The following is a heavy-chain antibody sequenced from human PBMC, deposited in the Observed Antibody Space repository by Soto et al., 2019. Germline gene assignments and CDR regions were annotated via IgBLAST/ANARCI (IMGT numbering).Heavy chain of an antibody. D-gene: IGHD3-22*01. Sequence: SVNVSFKASGGTFSTYAISWVRQAPGQGLEWMGGIIPIFGTANYAQKFQGRVTITADGSTSTAYMEVSSLRSEDTAVYYCARVIKNVSPYDSSGYYYYWGQGTLVTVSS. CDR1: GGTFSTYA. V-gene: IGHV1-69*13. CDR2: IIPIFGTA. J-gene: IGHJ4*02. CDR3: ARVIKNVSPYDSSGYYYY.